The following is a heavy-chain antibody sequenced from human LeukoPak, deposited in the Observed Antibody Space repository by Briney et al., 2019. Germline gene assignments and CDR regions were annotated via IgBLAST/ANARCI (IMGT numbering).Heavy chain of an antibody. D-gene: IGHD3-10*01. V-gene: IGHV3-11*01. Sequence: AGSLRLFCAASGFIFRDYYMSWVRQAPGKGLEWISYISGSGTTIHDEDSVKGRFPITRDNAKNSLYLQMSSLRAEDTAVYYCARVGYFGSGSYNSFDIWGQGTMVTVSS. CDR1: GFIFRDYY. J-gene: IGHJ3*02. CDR2: ISGSGTTI. CDR3: ARVGYFGSGSYNSFDI.